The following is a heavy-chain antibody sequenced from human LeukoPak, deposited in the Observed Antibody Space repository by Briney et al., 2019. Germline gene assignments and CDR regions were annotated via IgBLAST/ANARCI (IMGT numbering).Heavy chain of an antibody. D-gene: IGHD3-10*01. V-gene: IGHV3-30*02. J-gene: IGHJ4*02. Sequence: GGSLRLSCAASGFTFSSYGMHWVRQAPGKGLEWVAFIRYDGSNKYYADSVKGRFTNSRDNSKNTLYLQMNSLRAEDTAVYYCAKGWAGYYGSGSYSDYWGQGTLVTVSS. CDR1: GFTFSSYG. CDR3: AKGWAGYYGSGSYSDY. CDR2: IRYDGSNK.